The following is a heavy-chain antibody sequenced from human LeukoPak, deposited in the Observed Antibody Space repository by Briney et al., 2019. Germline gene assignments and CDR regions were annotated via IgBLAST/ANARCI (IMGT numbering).Heavy chain of an antibody. CDR1: GGTFRNYA. D-gene: IGHD2-2*01. J-gene: IGHJ3*02. V-gene: IGHV1-69*13. CDR2: SIPIFGTA. CDR3: ARGVGYCSTTTCWRHAFDI. Sequence: SVKVSCKASGGTFRNYAVGWVRQAPGQRLEWMGGSIPIFGTADYAQKFQGRVTITADESTSTAYMELSSLRSEDTAVYYCARGVGYCSTTTCWRHAFDIWGQGTMVTVSS.